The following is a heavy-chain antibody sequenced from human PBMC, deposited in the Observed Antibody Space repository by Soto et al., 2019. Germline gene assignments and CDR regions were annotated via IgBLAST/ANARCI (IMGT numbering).Heavy chain of an antibody. Sequence: GGSLRLSCAASGFTFSSYSMNWVRQAPGKGLEWVSYISSSSSTIYYADSVKGRFTISRDNAKNSLYLQMNSLRAEDTAVYYCARDVRVGSGSRANAFDIWGQGTMVTVSS. CDR2: ISSSSSTI. CDR1: GFTFSSYS. V-gene: IGHV3-48*01. CDR3: ARDVRVGSGSRANAFDI. D-gene: IGHD3-10*01. J-gene: IGHJ3*02.